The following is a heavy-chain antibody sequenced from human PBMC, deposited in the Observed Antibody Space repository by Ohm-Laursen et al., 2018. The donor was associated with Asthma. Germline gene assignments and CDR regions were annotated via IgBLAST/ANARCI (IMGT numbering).Heavy chain of an antibody. CDR2: ISTASTFI. J-gene: IGHJ6*02. Sequence: LRLSCAASGFTFHSHSITWVRQAPGKGLEWVASISTASTFIYYADSVRGRFTTSRDNAKNSLYLQMNSLRAEDTAVYYCARDLVVPAAMWYYDFWSGYYTNYYGMDVWGQGTTVTVSS. CDR3: ARDLVVPAAMWYYDFWSGYYTNYYGMDV. CDR1: GFTFHSHS. D-gene: IGHD3-3*01. V-gene: IGHV3-21*04.